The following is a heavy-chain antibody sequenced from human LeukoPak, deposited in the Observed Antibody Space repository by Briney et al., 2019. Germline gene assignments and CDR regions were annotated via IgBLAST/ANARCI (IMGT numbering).Heavy chain of an antibody. CDR3: ARSNWSGDWYFDL. V-gene: IGHV1-18*01. D-gene: IGHD1-20*01. Sequence: ASVKVSCKASGYTFSTYGITWVRQVPGQGLEWMGWISAYNGKTNYAQKFQGRVTMTTDTSTSTAYMALRSLRSDDTAVYSCARSNWSGDWYFDLWGRGTLVTVSS. CDR2: ISAYNGKT. CDR1: GYTFSTYG. J-gene: IGHJ2*01.